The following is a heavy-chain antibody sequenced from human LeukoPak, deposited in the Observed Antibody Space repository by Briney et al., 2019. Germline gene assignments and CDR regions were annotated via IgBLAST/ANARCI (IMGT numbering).Heavy chain of an antibody. V-gene: IGHV3-49*03. CDR1: GFTFGDYT. CDR2: IRSKAYGGTT. D-gene: IGHD4-23*01. Sequence: GGSLRLSCTGSGFTFGDYTMTWFRQAPGKGLEWVGFIRSKAYGGTTEYAASVKGRFTISRDDSKSITFLQMNSLKIEDTAAYYCTRDTTLVRPIDYWGQGTLVTVSS. CDR3: TRDTTLVRPIDY. J-gene: IGHJ4*02.